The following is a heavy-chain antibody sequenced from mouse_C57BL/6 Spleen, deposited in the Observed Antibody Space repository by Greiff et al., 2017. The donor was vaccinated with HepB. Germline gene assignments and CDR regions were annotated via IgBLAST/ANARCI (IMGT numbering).Heavy chain of an antibody. CDR3: TRVTTVLAWYFDV. CDR2: IDPETGGT. V-gene: IGHV1-15*01. CDR1: GYTFTDYE. Sequence: SGAELVRPGASVTLSCKASGYTFTDYEMHWVKQTPVHGLEWIGAIDPETGGTAYNQKFKGKAILTADKSSSTAYMELLSLTSEYSAVYYCTRVTTVLAWYFDVWGTGTTVTVSS. J-gene: IGHJ1*03. D-gene: IGHD1-1*01.